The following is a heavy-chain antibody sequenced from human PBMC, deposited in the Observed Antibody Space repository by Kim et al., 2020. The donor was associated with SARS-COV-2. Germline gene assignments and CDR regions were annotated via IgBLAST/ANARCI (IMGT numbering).Heavy chain of an antibody. CDR3: ARDLGGDCIKSTCYAGDY. V-gene: IGHV3-48*02. CDR2: INRKSEST. CDR1: GFTFTTYA. Sequence: GGSLRLSCAASGFTFTTYAMNWVRQAPGKGLEWVSYINRKSESTYYADSVRGRFTISRDNAKNSLYLQMTSLRDEDTAVYYCARDLGGDCIKSTCYAGDYWGQGTLVTVSS. J-gene: IGHJ4*02. D-gene: IGHD2-2*01.